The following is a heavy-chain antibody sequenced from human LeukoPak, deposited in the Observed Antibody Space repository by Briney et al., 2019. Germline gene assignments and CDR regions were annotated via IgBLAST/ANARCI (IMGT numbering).Heavy chain of an antibody. CDR2: ISSSGSTI. J-gene: IGHJ4*02. CDR3: ARLTKRILPRTVTFDY. D-gene: IGHD4-11*01. Sequence: GGSLRLSCAASGFTFSDYYMSWIRQAPGKGLEWVSYISSSGSTIYYADSVKGRFTISRDNAKNSLYLQMNSLRAEDTAVYYCARLTKRILPRTVTFDYWGQGTLVTVSS. CDR1: GFTFSDYY. V-gene: IGHV3-11*04.